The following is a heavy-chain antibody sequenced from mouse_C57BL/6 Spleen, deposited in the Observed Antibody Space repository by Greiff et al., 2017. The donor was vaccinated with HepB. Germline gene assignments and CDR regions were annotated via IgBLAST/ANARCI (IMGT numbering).Heavy chain of an antibody. J-gene: IGHJ4*01. CDR2: IDPSDSYT. V-gene: IGHV1-69*01. Sequence: VQLQQPGAELVMPGASVKLSCKASGYTFTSYWMHWVKQRPGQGLEWIGEIDPSDSYTNYNQKFKGKSTLTVDKSSSTAYMQLSSLTSEDSAVYYCARTTGEEAMDYWGQGTSVTVSS. D-gene: IGHD4-1*01. CDR1: GYTFTSYW. CDR3: ARTTGEEAMDY.